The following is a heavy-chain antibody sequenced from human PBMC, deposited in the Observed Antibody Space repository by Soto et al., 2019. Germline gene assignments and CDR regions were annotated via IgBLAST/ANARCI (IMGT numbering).Heavy chain of an antibody. Sequence: GASVKVSCKASGYTFTSYYMHWVRQAPGQGLEWMGIINPSGGSTSYAQKFQGRVTMTRDTSTSTVYMELSSLRSEDTAVYYCARDLSPLHYGGNSEGDYWGQGTLVTVS. CDR3: ARDLSPLHYGGNSEGDY. J-gene: IGHJ4*02. V-gene: IGHV1-46*01. CDR2: INPSGGST. CDR1: GYTFTSYY. D-gene: IGHD4-17*01.